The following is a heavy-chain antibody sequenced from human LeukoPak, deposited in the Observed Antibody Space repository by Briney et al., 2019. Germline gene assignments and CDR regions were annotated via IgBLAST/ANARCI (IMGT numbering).Heavy chain of an antibody. V-gene: IGHV4-4*07. Sequence: SETLSLTCTVSGASMSSYYWNWIRKPPGKGLEWIGFIYTSGSTNYSPSLKSRVTMSVDTSKNQFSLKLSSMTAADTAVYYCARIPRNYYGSGKAVDYWGQGTLVTVSS. CDR1: GASMSSYY. CDR2: IYTSGST. CDR3: ARIPRNYYGSGKAVDY. D-gene: IGHD3-10*01. J-gene: IGHJ4*02.